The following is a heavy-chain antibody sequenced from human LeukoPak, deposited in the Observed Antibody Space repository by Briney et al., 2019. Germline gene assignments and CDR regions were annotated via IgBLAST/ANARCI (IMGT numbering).Heavy chain of an antibody. Sequence: ASVKLSCTASGYTFTGYYMHWVRHPPGQGQEWMGWINPNSGGTNYAQKFQGRLTMTTDTSTSTAYIEMIRLRADDTTAYYCARGAPLDWGERQGGELFDYWGQRTLVTVSS. CDR1: GYTFTGYY. D-gene: IGHD3-16*01. CDR2: INPNSGGT. V-gene: IGHV1-2*02. CDR3: ARGAPLDWGERQGGELFDY. J-gene: IGHJ4*02.